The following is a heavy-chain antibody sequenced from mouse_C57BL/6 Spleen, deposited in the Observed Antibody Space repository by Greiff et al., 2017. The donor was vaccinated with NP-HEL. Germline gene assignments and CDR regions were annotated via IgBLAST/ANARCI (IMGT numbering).Heavy chain of an antibody. CDR1: GYTFTSYW. V-gene: IGHV1-61*01. CDR2: IYPSDSET. D-gene: IGHD1-1*01. J-gene: IGHJ2*01. CDR3: ARSHYYGSSYGY. Sequence: QVQLQQPGAELVRPGSSVKLSCKASGYTFTSYWMDWVKQRPGQGLEWIGNIYPSDSETHYNQKFKDKATLTVDKSSSTAYMQLSSLTSEDSAVYYCARSHYYGSSYGYWGQGTTLTVSS.